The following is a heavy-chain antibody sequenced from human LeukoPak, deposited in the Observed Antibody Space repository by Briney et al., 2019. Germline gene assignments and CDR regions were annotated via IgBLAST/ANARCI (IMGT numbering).Heavy chain of an antibody. J-gene: IGHJ4*02. CDR1: GFTFSSYG. V-gene: IGHV3-30*02. CDR3: ASGGTYSGYFSS. Sequence: GGSLRLSCAASGFTFSSYGMHWVRQAPGKGLEWVAFIRADGSNKYYADSVKGRFTISRDNSKNTLYLQMNSLRPEDTAVYYCASGGTYSGYFSSWGQGTLVTVSS. D-gene: IGHD1-26*01. CDR2: IRADGSNK.